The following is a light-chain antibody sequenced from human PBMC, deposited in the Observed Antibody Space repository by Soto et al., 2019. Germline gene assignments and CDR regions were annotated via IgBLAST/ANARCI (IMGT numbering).Light chain of an antibody. Sequence: EIVLTQSPGTLSLSPGERATLSCRASQSVSSSYLAWYQQKPGQAPRLLIYGASSRATGIPDRFSGSGSGTDFTLTISRLEPEDFAVYYCQQWITFCQGTRLEIK. CDR3: QQWIT. CDR1: QSVSSSY. CDR2: GAS. J-gene: IGKJ5*01. V-gene: IGKV3-20*01.